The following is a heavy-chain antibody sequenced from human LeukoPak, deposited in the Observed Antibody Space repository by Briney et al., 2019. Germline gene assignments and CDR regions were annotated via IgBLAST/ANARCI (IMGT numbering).Heavy chain of an antibody. D-gene: IGHD6-6*01. CDR1: GGTFSSYA. CDR2: IIPIFGTA. J-gene: IGHJ5*02. V-gene: IGHV1-69*13. Sequence: GASVKVSCKASGGTFSSYAISWVRQAPGQGLEWMGGIIPIFGTANYAQKFQGRVTITADESTGTAYMELSSLRSEDTAVYYCADSIAARGYNWFDPWGQGTLVTVSS. CDR3: ADSIAARGYNWFDP.